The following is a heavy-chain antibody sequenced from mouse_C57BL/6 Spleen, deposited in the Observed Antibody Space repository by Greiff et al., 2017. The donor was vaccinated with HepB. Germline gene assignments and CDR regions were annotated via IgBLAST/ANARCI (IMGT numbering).Heavy chain of an antibody. CDR1: GFTFSSYA. CDR2: ISSGGDYI. D-gene: IGHD1-1*01. CDR3: TRAYGSSYDYAMDY. V-gene: IGHV5-9-1*02. Sequence: EVMLVESGEGLVKPGGSLKLSCAASGFTFSSYAMSWVRQTPEKRLEWVAYISSGGDYIYYADTVKGRFTISRDNARNTLYLQMSSLKSEDTAMYYCTRAYGSSYDYAMDYWGQGTSVTVSS. J-gene: IGHJ4*01.